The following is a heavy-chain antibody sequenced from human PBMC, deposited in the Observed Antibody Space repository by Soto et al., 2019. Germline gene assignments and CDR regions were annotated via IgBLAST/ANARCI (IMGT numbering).Heavy chain of an antibody. CDR1: GSTFTLTW. CDR2: IKSKKDGGTT. CDR3: ARDNYHVMDV. Sequence: EVQLVESGGGLVKPGGSLRLSCTASGSTFTLTWMNWVRQAPGKGLEWVGRIKSKKDGGTTDYAAPVRGRFTISRDDSENPVFLQVISLKTEATAVYYCARDNYHVMDVWGQGTTVTVSS. V-gene: IGHV3-15*07. D-gene: IGHD2-21*02. J-gene: IGHJ6*02.